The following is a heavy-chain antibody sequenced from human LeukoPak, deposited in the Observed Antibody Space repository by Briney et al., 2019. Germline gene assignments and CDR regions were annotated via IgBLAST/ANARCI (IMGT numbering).Heavy chain of an antibody. V-gene: IGHV4-59*08. J-gene: IGHJ5*02. Sequence: SETLSLTCTVSGGSISSYYWSWIRQPPGKGLEWIGYIYYSGSTNYNPSLKSRDTISVDTSKNQFSLKLSSVTAADTAVYYCAGGGNWNYVLYNWFDPWGQGTLVTVSS. D-gene: IGHD1-7*01. CDR3: AGGGNWNYVLYNWFDP. CDR1: GGSISSYY. CDR2: IYYSGST.